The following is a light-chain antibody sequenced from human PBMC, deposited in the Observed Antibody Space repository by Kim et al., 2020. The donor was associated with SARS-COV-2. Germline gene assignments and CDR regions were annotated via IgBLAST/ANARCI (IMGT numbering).Light chain of an antibody. Sequence: DIVMTQSPDSLAVSLGERATINCKSSQSISYSSNNKNYLTWYQQKPGQPPELLIYWASTRESGVPDRFSGSGSGTDFTLTISSLQAEDVAVYYCHQFHSIPYTFGQGTKLEIK. CDR3: HQFHSIPYT. V-gene: IGKV4-1*01. J-gene: IGKJ2*01. CDR1: QSISYSSNNKNY. CDR2: WAS.